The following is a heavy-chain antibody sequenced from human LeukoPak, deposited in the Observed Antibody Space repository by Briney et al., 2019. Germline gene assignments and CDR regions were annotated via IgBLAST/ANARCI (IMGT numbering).Heavy chain of an antibody. CDR3: ARDGYHYYGSGTYFGYYYMDV. D-gene: IGHD3-10*01. CDR1: GFTFTNYA. V-gene: IGHV3-48*03. CDR2: ISGSGSAI. Sequence: GGSLRLSCTASGFTFTNYAMNWVRQAPGKGLEWVSYISGSGSAIYYADSVKGRFTISRDNAKNSLYLQMNSLRAEDTAVYYCARDGYHYYGSGTYFGYYYMDVWGKGTTVTISS. J-gene: IGHJ6*03.